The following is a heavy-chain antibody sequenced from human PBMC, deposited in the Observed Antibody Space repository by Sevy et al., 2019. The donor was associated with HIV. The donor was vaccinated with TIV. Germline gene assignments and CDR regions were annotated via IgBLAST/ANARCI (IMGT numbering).Heavy chain of an antibody. V-gene: IGHV3-23*01. CDR2: ISGSGGST. CDR1: GFTFSSYA. Sequence: GGSLRLSCAASGFTFSSYAMSWVRQAPGKGLEWVSAISGSGGSTYYADSVKGRFTISRDNSKNTLYLQMNSLRAEDTAVYYCAKDSRPPVAVAGKGSEGYFDYWGQGTLVTVSS. D-gene: IGHD6-19*01. CDR3: AKDSRPPVAVAGKGSEGYFDY. J-gene: IGHJ4*02.